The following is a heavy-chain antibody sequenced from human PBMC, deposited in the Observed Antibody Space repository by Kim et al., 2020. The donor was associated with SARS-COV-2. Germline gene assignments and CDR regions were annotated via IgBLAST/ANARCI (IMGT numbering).Heavy chain of an antibody. J-gene: IGHJ2*01. CDR2: INSDGSST. CDR3: ARGGWAYAIRTAWYFDL. CDR1: GFTFSSYW. Sequence: GGSLRLSCAASGFTFSSYWMHWVRQAPGKGLVWVSRINSDGSSTSYADSVKGRFTISRDNAKNTLYLQMNSLRAEDTAVYYCARGGWAYAIRTAWYFDLWGRGTLVTVSS. D-gene: IGHD1-26*01. V-gene: IGHV3-74*01.